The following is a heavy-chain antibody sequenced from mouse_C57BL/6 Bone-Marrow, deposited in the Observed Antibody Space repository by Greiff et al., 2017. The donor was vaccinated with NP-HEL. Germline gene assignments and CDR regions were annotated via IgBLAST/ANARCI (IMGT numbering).Heavy chain of an antibody. V-gene: IGHV5-16*01. Sequence: EVHLVESEGGLVQPGSSMKLSCTASGFTFSDYYMAWVRQVPEKGLEWVANINYDGSSTYYLDSLKSRFIISRDNAKNILYLQMSSLKSEDTATYYCARDGRYDYDGGDYYAMDYWGQGTSVTVSS. CDR2: INYDGSST. D-gene: IGHD2-4*01. J-gene: IGHJ4*01. CDR1: GFTFSDYY. CDR3: ARDGRYDYDGGDYYAMDY.